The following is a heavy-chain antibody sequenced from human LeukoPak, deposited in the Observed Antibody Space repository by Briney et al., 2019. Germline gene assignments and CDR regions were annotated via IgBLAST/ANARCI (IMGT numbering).Heavy chain of an antibody. CDR3: ARDKGLFGENWFDP. CDR2: ISSSSSSI. V-gene: IGHV3-21*04. D-gene: IGHD2-21*01. J-gene: IGHJ5*02. CDR1: GFTFRTYG. Sequence: PGGSLRLSCAASGFTFRTYGMNWVRQAPGKGLEWVSFISSSSSSIYYADSVEGRFTISRDNAANSLYLQMNSLRAEDTAVYYCARDKGLFGENWFDPWGQGTLVTVSS.